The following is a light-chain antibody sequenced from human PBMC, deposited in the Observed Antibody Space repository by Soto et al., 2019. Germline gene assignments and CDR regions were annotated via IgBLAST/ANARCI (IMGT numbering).Light chain of an antibody. J-gene: IGKJ1*01. CDR2: GAS. V-gene: IGKV3-15*01. CDR1: QSVSRY. Sequence: EIVLTQSPDTLSLSPGESATLSCRASQSVSRYLAWYQQKPGQTPRLLIYGASTRATGIPARFSGSGSGTEFTLTISSLQSEDFAVYYCQQYNNWPMTFGQGTKVDIK. CDR3: QQYNNWPMT.